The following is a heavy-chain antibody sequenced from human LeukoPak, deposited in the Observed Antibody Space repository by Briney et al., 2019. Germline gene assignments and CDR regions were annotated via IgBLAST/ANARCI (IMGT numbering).Heavy chain of an antibody. CDR3: ARGSGSH. V-gene: IGHV3-53*01. CDR1: GFTVSSNY. D-gene: IGHD1-26*01. Sequence: GGSLRLSCAASGFTVSSNYMSWVRQAPGKGLEWVSITYSGGSTYNADSVKGRFTISRDNSKNTLHLQMNSLRAEDTAVYYCARGSGSHWGQGTLLTVSS. CDR2: TYSGGST. J-gene: IGHJ4*02.